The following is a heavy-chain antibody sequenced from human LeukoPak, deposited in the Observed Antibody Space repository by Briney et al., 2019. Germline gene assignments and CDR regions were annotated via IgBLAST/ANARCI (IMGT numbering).Heavy chain of an antibody. Sequence: AVNVSCKASGGTFSSYAISWVRQAPGQGLEWMGRIIPIFGTANYAQKFQGRVTITTDESTSTAYMELSSLRSEDTAVYYCARTAQYSSGYPYYFDYWGQGTLVTVSS. J-gene: IGHJ4*02. CDR1: GGTFSSYA. V-gene: IGHV1-69*05. CDR3: ARTAQYSSGYPYYFDY. D-gene: IGHD3-22*01. CDR2: IIPIFGTA.